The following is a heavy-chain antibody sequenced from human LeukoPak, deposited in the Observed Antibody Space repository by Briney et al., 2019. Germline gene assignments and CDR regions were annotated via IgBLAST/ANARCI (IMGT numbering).Heavy chain of an antibody. Sequence: PSETLSLTCAVYGGSFSGYYWSWIRQPPGKGLEWIGEINHSGSTNYNPSLKSRVTISVDTSKNQFSLKRSSVTAADTAVYYCARRRYKAADSWGQGTLVTVSS. V-gene: IGHV4-34*01. CDR3: ARRRYKAADS. CDR2: INHSGST. CDR1: GGSFSGYY. J-gene: IGHJ4*02. D-gene: IGHD6-13*01.